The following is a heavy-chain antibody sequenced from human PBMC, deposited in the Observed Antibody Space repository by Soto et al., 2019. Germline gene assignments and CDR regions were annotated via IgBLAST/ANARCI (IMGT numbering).Heavy chain of an antibody. CDR1: GFTVSSNY. D-gene: IGHD3-3*01. V-gene: IGHV3-53*01. J-gene: IGHJ6*02. CDR3: ARDKALYYDFWSGSPRNYYGMDV. Sequence: HPGGSLRLSCAASGFTVSSNYMSWVRQAPGKGLEWVSVIYSGGSTYYADSVKGRFTISRDNSKNTLYLQMNSLRAEDTAVYYCARDKALYYDFWSGSPRNYYGMDVWGQGTTVTVSS. CDR2: IYSGGST.